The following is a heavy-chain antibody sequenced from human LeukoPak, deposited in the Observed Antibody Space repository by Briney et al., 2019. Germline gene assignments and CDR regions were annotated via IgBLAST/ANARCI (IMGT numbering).Heavy chain of an antibody. Sequence: GGSLRLSCAASGFTFDDYTMHWVRQAPGKGLEWVSLISWDGGSTYYADSVKGRFTISRDNAKNTLYLQMNSLRAEDTAVYYCARLHPTAMVDYWGQGTLVTVSS. CDR1: GFTFDDYT. CDR2: ISWDGGST. D-gene: IGHD5-18*01. V-gene: IGHV3-43*01. CDR3: ARLHPTAMVDY. J-gene: IGHJ4*02.